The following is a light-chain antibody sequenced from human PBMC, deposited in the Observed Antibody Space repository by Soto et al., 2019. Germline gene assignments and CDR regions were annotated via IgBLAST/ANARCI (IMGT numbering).Light chain of an antibody. J-gene: IGKJ2*01. CDR1: QGITTY. Sequence: IQLTQSPASLPASVGASVTITCRASQGITTYLAWYQQKPGKAPKLLIYAASALQSGVPSRFSGSGSGTDFTLTILCLQPEDFATYYCLQINSYPYTFGQGTKLEIK. CDR2: AAS. V-gene: IGKV1-9*01. CDR3: LQINSYPYT.